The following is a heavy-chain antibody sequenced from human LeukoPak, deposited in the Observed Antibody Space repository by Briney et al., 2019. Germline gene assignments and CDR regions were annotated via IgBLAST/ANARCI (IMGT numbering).Heavy chain of an antibody. V-gene: IGHV3-23*01. D-gene: IGHD3-9*01. CDR1: GFTFSNYG. J-gene: IGHJ4*02. Sequence: PGGSLRLSCAASGFTFSNYGMNWVRQAPGKGLEWVSAISGSGHNTYYADSVKGRFTISRDNSKNTLYLQMNSLRAEDTAVYYCARDFDRYYFDYWGQGTLVTVSS. CDR2: ISGSGHNT. CDR3: ARDFDRYYFDY.